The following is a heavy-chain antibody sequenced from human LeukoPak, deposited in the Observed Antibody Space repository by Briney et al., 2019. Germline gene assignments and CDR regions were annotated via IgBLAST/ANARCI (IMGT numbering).Heavy chain of an antibody. CDR1: GGSISSGGYY. V-gene: IGHV4-31*03. CDR3: ARDSRGKYYGSGSYYIGRGTGSDDAFDI. Sequence: SETLSLTCTVSGGSISSGGYYWSWIRQHPGKGLEWIGYIYYSRSTYYNPSLKSRVTISVDTSKNQFSLKLSSVTAADTAVYYCARDSRGKYYGSGSYYIGRGTGSDDAFDIWGQGTMVTVSS. D-gene: IGHD3-10*01. J-gene: IGHJ3*02. CDR2: IYYSRST.